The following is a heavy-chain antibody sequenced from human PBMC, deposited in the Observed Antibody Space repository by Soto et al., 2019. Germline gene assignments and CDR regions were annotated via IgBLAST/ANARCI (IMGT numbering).Heavy chain of an antibody. J-gene: IGHJ3*02. CDR3: AHSQSETAVVVAGTFDALGI. D-gene: IGHD2-15*01. Sequence: SGPTLVNPTQTLTLTCTFSGFSLSTSGVGVGWIRQPPGKALEWLALIYWDDDKRYSPSLKSRLTITKDSSKNQVVLTMTNMDPLDKARYYCAHSQSETAVVVAGTFDALGIWGQRTM. CDR2: IYWDDDK. V-gene: IGHV2-5*02. CDR1: GFSLSTSGVG.